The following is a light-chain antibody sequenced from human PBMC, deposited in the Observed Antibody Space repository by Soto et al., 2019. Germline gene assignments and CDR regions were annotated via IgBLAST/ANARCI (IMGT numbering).Light chain of an antibody. CDR1: STNVGTYQA. J-gene: IGLJ1*01. V-gene: IGLV2-23*02. CDR3: CSYASSSTYV. Sequence: QSVLTQPASVSGSPGQSVTISCTGTSTNVGTYQAISWYQQHPDKAPKLILYEVSQRPSGVSDRFSGSKSGNTASLTISGLQAEDEADYHCCSYASSSTYVFGTGTKLTVL. CDR2: EVS.